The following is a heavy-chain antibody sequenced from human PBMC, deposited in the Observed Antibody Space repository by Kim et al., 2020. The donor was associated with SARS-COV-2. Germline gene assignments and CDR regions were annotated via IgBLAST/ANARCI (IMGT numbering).Heavy chain of an antibody. CDR2: ISYDGSNK. Sequence: GGSLRLSCAASGFTFSSYAMHWVRQAPGKGLEWVAVISYDGSNKYYADSVKGRFTISRDNSKNTLYLQMNSLRADGTAVYYCARGLDPYSSGCSDAFDIWGQGTMVTVSS. V-gene: IGHV3-30-3*01. D-gene: IGHD6-19*01. CDR1: GFTFSSYA. J-gene: IGHJ3*02. CDR3: ARGLDPYSSGCSDAFDI.